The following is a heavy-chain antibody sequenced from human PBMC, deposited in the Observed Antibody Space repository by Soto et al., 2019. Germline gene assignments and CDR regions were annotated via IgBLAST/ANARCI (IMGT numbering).Heavy chain of an antibody. CDR1: GFTFSSYS. J-gene: IGHJ6*02. CDR2: ISSSSSTI. V-gene: IGHV3-48*02. Sequence: EVQLVESGGGLVQPGGSLRLSCAASGFTFSSYSMNWVRQAPGKGLEWVSYISSSSSTIYYADSVKGRFTISRDNAKNSLYLQMNSLRDEDTAVYYCAGLLYDFWSGYYRRGPLDVWGQGTTVTVSS. D-gene: IGHD3-3*01. CDR3: AGLLYDFWSGYYRRGPLDV.